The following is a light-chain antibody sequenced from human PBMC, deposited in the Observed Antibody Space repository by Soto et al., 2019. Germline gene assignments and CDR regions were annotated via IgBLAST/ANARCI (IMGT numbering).Light chain of an antibody. Sequence: QSALTQPASVSGSPGQSITISCIGTSRNVGGFSYVSWYQQHPGKAPKLMIYDVSNRPSGVSNRFSGSKSGNTASLTISGLQAEDEADYYCSSYTSSTTLGVFGGGTKLTVL. J-gene: IGLJ3*02. V-gene: IGLV2-14*01. CDR2: DVS. CDR3: SSYTSSTTLGV. CDR1: SRNVGGFSY.